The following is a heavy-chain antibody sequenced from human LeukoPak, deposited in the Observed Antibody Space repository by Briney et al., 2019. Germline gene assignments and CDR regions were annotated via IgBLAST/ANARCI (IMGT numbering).Heavy chain of an antibody. V-gene: IGHV1-46*01. CDR2: IYPSGGGT. D-gene: IGHD1-26*01. CDR1: GYTFTSYY. CDR3: ARYSGSCFDY. Sequence: ASVKVSCKASGYTFTSYYLHWVRQAPGQGLEWMGIIYPSGGGTSYARKFQGRVTMTTDTSTSTVYMELSSLRSEDTAVYYCARYSGSCFDYWGQGTLVTVSS. J-gene: IGHJ4*02.